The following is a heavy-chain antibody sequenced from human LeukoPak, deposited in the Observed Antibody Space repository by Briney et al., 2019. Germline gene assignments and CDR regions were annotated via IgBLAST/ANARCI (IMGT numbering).Heavy chain of an antibody. V-gene: IGHV4-59*08. CDR3: ARVGESGSLGY. CDR2: IYYSGST. Sequence: SETLSLTCTVSGGSISSYYWSWIRQPPGKGLEWIGYIYYSGSTNYNPSLKSRVTISVDTSKNQFSLKLSSVTAADTAVYYCARVGESGSLGYWGQGTLVTVSS. CDR1: GGSISSYY. J-gene: IGHJ4*02. D-gene: IGHD1-26*01.